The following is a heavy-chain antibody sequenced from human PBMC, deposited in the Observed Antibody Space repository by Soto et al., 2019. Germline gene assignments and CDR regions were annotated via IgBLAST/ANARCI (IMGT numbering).Heavy chain of an antibody. Sequence: EVQLVESGGGLVKPGGSLRLSCAASGFTFSSYSMNWVRQAPGKGLEWVSSISSSSSYIYYADSVKGRFTISRDNAKKPLLLEMKRLGAEDTAVYYCARGGGNDWGGWGQGTLVTVSS. CDR2: ISSSSSYI. D-gene: IGHD1-1*01. J-gene: IGHJ4*02. CDR1: GFTFSSYS. V-gene: IGHV3-21*01. CDR3: ARGGGNDWGG.